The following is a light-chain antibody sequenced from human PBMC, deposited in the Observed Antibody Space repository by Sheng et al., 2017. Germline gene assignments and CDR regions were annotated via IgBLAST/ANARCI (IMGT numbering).Light chain of an antibody. V-gene: IGKV1-39*01. CDR1: QSISSY. Sequence: DIQMTQSPSSLSASVGDRVTITCRASQSISSYLNWYQQKPGKAPKLLIYAASSLQSGVPSRFSGSGSGTDFTLTISSLQPEDFATYYCKQYKSYWTFGPGTKVEIK. J-gene: IGKJ1*01. CDR3: KQYKSYWT. CDR2: AAS.